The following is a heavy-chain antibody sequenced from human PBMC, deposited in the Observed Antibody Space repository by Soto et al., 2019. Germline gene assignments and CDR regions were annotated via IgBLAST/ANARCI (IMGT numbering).Heavy chain of an antibody. CDR2: IYYSGST. V-gene: IGHV4-39*01. Sequence: QLQLQESGPGLVKPSETLSLTCTVSGGSISSSSYYWGWILQPPGKGLEWIGSIYYSGSTYYNPSLQSRVTISVDTSKNQFSLKLSSVTAADTAVYYCASEYYDFWSGYYNVDYYYMDVWGKGTTVTVSS. CDR1: GGSISSSSYY. CDR3: ASEYYDFWSGYYNVDYYYMDV. D-gene: IGHD3-3*01. J-gene: IGHJ6*03.